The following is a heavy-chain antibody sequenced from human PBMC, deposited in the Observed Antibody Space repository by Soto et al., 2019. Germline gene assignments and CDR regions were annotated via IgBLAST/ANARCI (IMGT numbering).Heavy chain of an antibody. Sequence: SETLSLTCTVSGGSISSDYWSWIRQPPGKGLEWIGYIYYTGSTNYNPSLKSRVTISIDTSKTQFSLGLSSVTAADTAVYYCARDLRVVTAPPRGMDVWGQGTTVTVSS. CDR1: GGSISSDY. CDR2: IYYTGST. D-gene: IGHD2-21*02. V-gene: IGHV4-59*01. J-gene: IGHJ6*02. CDR3: ARDLRVVTAPPRGMDV.